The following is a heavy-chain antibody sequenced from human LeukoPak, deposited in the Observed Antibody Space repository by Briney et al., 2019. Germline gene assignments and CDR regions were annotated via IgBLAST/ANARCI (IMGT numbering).Heavy chain of an antibody. J-gene: IGHJ5*02. Sequence: SETLSLTCTVSGYSISSGYYWSWIRQPPGKGLEWIGYIYYSGSTNYNPSLKSRVTISVDTSRNQFSLKLSSVTAADTAVYYCAREKGLRRALNWFDPWGQGTLVTVSS. CDR1: GYSISSGYY. V-gene: IGHV4-61*01. CDR3: AREKGLRRALNWFDP. D-gene: IGHD2-21*01. CDR2: IYYSGST.